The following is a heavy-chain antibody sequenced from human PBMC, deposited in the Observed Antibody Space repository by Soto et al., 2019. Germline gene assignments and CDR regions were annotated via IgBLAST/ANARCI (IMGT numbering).Heavy chain of an antibody. D-gene: IGHD4-17*01. V-gene: IGHV4-34*01. CDR2: INHSGST. CDR1: GGSFSGCY. J-gene: IGHJ6*02. CDR3: ARYVLRFNYYGMDV. Sequence: PSETLSLTCAVYGGSFSGCYWSWIRQPPGKRLEWIGEINHSGSTNYNPSLKSRVTISVDTSKNQFSLKLSSVTAADTAVYYCARYVLRFNYYGMDVWGQGTTVTVSS.